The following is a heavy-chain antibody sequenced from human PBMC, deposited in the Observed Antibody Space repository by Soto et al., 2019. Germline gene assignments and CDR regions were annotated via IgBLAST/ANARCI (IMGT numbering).Heavy chain of an antibody. J-gene: IGHJ4*02. Sequence: ASVKVSCKASGYTFTSYAMHWVRQAPGQRLEWMGWINAGNGNTKYSQKFEGRVTITRDTSASTAYMELSSLRSEDTAVYYCARYINGYGGTFDYWGQGTLVTVSS. CDR2: INAGNGNT. CDR1: GYTFTSYA. D-gene: IGHD4-17*01. CDR3: ARYINGYGGTFDY. V-gene: IGHV1-3*01.